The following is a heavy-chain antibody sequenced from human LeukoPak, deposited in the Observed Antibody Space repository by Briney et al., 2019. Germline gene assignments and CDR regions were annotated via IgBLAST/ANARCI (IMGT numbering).Heavy chain of an antibody. Sequence: AETLSLTCTVSGGSISSYYWNWIRQPPGKGLEWMGYIYNGGSNNYNPSLKSRVTISVDTSKNQFSLKLSSVTAADTAVYYGARGTSTYYYNLDVWGKGTTVTVSS. J-gene: IGHJ6*04. D-gene: IGHD6-6*01. CDR3: ARGTSTYYYNLDV. V-gene: IGHV4-59*01. CDR2: IYNGGSN. CDR1: GGSISSYY.